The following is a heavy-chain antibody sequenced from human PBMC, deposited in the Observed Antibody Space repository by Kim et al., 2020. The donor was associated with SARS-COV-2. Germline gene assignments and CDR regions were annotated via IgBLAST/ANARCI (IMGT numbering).Heavy chain of an antibody. CDR1: GFTFSDYA. V-gene: IGHV3-64D*09. Sequence: GGSLRRSCSASGFTFSDYAMHWVRQAPGKGLEYVSAIGGSGVRTYYADSVKGRFIISRDNSKNTLFLQMSSLRAEDTAVYYCVSLYCGGDCNYWGQGTLVTVSS. D-gene: IGHD2-21*02. CDR3: VSLYCGGDCNY. CDR2: IGGSGVRT. J-gene: IGHJ4*02.